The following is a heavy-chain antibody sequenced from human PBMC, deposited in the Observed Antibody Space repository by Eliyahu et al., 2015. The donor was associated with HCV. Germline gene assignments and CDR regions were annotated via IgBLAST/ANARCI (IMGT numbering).Heavy chain of an antibody. D-gene: IGHD4-11*01. Sequence: QVQLVQSGAEVKKPGASVKVSCKASGYTXXGYYMHWVRQAPGQGLEWMGWINPNSGGTNYAQKFQGRVTMTRDTSISTAYMELRRLRSDDTAVYYCARGNAVTTPSEDWFDPWGQGTLVTVSS. V-gene: IGHV1-2*02. CDR3: ARGNAVTTPSEDWFDP. CDR2: INPNSGGT. J-gene: IGHJ5*02. CDR1: GYTXXGYY.